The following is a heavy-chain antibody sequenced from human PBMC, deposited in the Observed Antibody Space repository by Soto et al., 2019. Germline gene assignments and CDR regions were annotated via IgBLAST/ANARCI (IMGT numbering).Heavy chain of an antibody. CDR2: ISAYNGNT. J-gene: IGHJ4*02. CDR3: ARAPLIIGHITNSGEASPGVLDY. V-gene: IGHV1-18*04. Sequence: GASVKFSCKSSGYTFTSYGIIWVRQAPGQGLEWMGWISAYNGNTNYAQKLQGRVTMTTDTSTSTAYMELRSLRSDESALYYCARAPLIIGHITNSGEASPGVLDYWGQGTPVTVSS. D-gene: IGHD3-3*01. CDR1: GYTFTSYG.